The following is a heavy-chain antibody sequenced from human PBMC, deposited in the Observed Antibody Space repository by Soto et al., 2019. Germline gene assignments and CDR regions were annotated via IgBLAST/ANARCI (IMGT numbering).Heavy chain of an antibody. CDR3: ATAKYCTNGVCYCFDY. D-gene: IGHD2-8*01. CDR2: ISSDGSNK. CDR1: GFTSSSYA. J-gene: IGHJ4*02. Sequence: QVQLVESGGGVVQPGRSLRLSCAASGFTSSSYAMHWVRQAPGKGLELVAVISSDGSNKYYADYVKGRFTISRDNSKNTLYLQMNSLRAEDTAVYYCATAKYCTNGVCYCFDYWGQGTLVTVSS. V-gene: IGHV3-30-3*01.